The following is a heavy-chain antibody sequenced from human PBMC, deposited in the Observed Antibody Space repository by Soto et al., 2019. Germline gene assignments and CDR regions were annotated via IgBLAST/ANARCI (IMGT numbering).Heavy chain of an antibody. CDR1: GFTFSNAW. CDR2: IKSKTDGGTT. J-gene: IGHJ6*03. D-gene: IGHD3-9*01. Sequence: PGGSLRLSCAASGFTFSNAWMSWVRQAPGKGLEWVGRIKSKTDGGTTDYAAPVKGRFTISRDDSKNTLYLQMNSLKTEDTAVYYCTTMLLRYFDWLTFGYYYMDVWGKGTTVTVSS. V-gene: IGHV3-15*01. CDR3: TTMLLRYFDWLTFGYYYMDV.